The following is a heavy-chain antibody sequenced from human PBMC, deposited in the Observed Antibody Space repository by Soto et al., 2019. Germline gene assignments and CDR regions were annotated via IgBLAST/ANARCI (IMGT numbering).Heavy chain of an antibody. CDR2: MNPNSGNT. Sequence: ASVKVSCKASGYTFTSYDINWVRQATGQGLEWMGWMNPNSGNTGYAQKFQGRVTMTRNTSISTAYMELSSLRSEDTAVYYCARGPYYDFWSGYFGYYYSYGMDVWGQGTTVTVSS. CDR3: ARGPYYDFWSGYFGYYYSYGMDV. CDR1: GYTFTSYD. J-gene: IGHJ6*02. V-gene: IGHV1-8*01. D-gene: IGHD3-3*01.